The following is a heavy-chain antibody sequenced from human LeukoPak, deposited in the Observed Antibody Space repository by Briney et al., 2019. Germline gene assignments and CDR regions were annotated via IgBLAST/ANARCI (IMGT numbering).Heavy chain of an antibody. D-gene: IGHD4-17*01. V-gene: IGHV3-72*01. CDR3: TRVRHGDYFDY. Sequence: GGSLRLSCAASGFSISDHYMDWVRQAPGKGLEWVGRVRNKPNGYTTDYGTSVKGRFTISRDDSKNSLYLQMNSLTGEDTAVYYCTRVRHGDYFDYWGQGALVCVSS. CDR2: VRNKPNGYTT. J-gene: IGHJ4*02. CDR1: GFSISDHY.